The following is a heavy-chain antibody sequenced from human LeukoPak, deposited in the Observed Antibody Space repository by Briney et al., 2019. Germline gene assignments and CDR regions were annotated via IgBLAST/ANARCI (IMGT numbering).Heavy chain of an antibody. D-gene: IGHD5-18*01. CDR1: GYTFTSYY. CDR2: INPGGGST. Sequence: AASVKVSCKASGYTFTSYYMHWVRQAPGQGLEWMGLINPGGGSTSYTQKFQGRVTMTRDTSTSTVYMELSSLRSEDTAMYYCARDTAITPPLDAFDIWGQGTLVTVSS. V-gene: IGHV1-46*01. CDR3: ARDTAITPPLDAFDI. J-gene: IGHJ3*02.